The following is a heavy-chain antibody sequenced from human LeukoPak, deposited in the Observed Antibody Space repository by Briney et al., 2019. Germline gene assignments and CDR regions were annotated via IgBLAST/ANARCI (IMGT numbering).Heavy chain of an antibody. CDR3: AKDHAYSSGWSHLFDI. CDR2: ISGSGGCK. J-gene: IGHJ3*02. V-gene: IGHV3-23*01. CDR1: GFTFSSYG. D-gene: IGHD6-19*01. Sequence: PGGSLRLSCAASGFTFSSYGMSWVRQAPGKGLEWVSAISGSGGCKYYADSVKGRFTISSDNAKKSLYLQMNSLRAEDTAAYYCAKDHAYSSGWSHLFDIWGQGTMVTVSS.